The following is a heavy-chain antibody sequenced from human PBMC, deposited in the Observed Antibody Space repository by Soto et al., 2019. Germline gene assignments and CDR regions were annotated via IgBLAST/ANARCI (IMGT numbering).Heavy chain of an antibody. Sequence: ASVKVSCKASGYTFYSHSISWVRQAPGQGLEWMGRINADYGNTQYAQKFRGRVTMTTDTSTSTAYMELRSLRSEDTAVYYCARDLGGWPDYWGQGTLVTVSS. J-gene: IGHJ4*02. D-gene: IGHD2-15*01. CDR2: INADYGNT. CDR3: ARDLGGWPDY. CDR1: GYTFYSHS. V-gene: IGHV1-18*01.